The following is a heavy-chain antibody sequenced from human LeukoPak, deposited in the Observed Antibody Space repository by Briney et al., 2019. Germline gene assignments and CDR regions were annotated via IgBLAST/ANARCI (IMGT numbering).Heavy chain of an antibody. CDR2: IYYSGST. CDR1: GGSVSSSSYY. Sequence: PSETLSLTCSVSGGSVSSSSYYWDWIRQPPGKGLEWIGYIYYSGSTNYNPSLKSRVTISVDTSKNQFSLKLSSVTAADTAVYYCARGRNFWSGYGEFDYWGQGTLVTVSS. V-gene: IGHV4-61*01. J-gene: IGHJ4*02. CDR3: ARGRNFWSGYGEFDY. D-gene: IGHD3-3*01.